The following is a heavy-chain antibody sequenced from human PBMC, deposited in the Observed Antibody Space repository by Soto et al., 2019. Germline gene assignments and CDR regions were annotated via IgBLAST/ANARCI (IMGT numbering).Heavy chain of an antibody. V-gene: IGHV3-33*01. D-gene: IGHD3-10*01. Sequence: GGSLRLSCAASGITFSSYGMHWVRQAPGKGLEWVAVIWYDGSNKYYADSVKGRFTISRDNSKNTLYLQMNSLRAEDTAVYYCARDRYGSGSSVVYYYYMDVWGKGTTVTVSS. J-gene: IGHJ6*03. CDR1: GITFSSYG. CDR3: ARDRYGSGSSVVYYYYMDV. CDR2: IWYDGSNK.